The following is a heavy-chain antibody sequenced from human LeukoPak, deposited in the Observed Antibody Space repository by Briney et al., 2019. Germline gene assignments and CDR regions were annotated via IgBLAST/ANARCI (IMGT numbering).Heavy chain of an antibody. V-gene: IGHV3-23*01. Sequence: GTLRLSCAASGSTFSNYSMTWLRQAPGKGLEWVSAISGSGGSTYYPYPMSRLITLPRDNSKNTLYLQMTGLRPDDTAVYYCAKDGYDFWSAYQIDLWGQGTLVTVSS. J-gene: IGHJ5*02. CDR1: GSTFSNYS. CDR2: ISGSGGST. CDR3: AKDGYDFWSAYQIDL. D-gene: IGHD3-3*01.